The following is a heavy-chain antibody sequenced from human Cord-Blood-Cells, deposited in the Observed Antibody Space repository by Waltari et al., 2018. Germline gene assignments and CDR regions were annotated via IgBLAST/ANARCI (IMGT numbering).Heavy chain of an antibody. CDR2: ISGSGGST. V-gene: IGHV3-23*01. D-gene: IGHD7-27*01. CDR3: AKTGGYNWGMSNWYFDL. CDR1: GFTFSSYA. J-gene: IGHJ2*01. Sequence: EVQLLESGGGLVQPGGSLRLSCAASGFTFSSYAVSWVRQAPGKGLEWVSAISGSGGSTNYAESGKGRFTISRDNSKNTLYLQMNSLRAEDTAVYYCAKTGGYNWGMSNWYFDLWGRGTLVTVSS.